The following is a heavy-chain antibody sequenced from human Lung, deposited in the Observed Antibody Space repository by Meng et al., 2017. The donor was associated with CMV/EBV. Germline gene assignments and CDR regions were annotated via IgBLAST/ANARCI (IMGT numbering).Heavy chain of an antibody. CDR2: IFYSGNT. CDR1: GGTISSSNYY. Sequence: SXTLSLXCTVSGGTISSSNYYWGWIRQPPGKGLEWIGSIFYSGNTYYNPSLKSRVTISVDTSKNHFSLKLSSVTAADTAVYYCARAYIGTAAGLEVWGQGNXVNGAS. V-gene: IGHV4-39*07. CDR3: ARAYIGTAAGLEV. D-gene: IGHD6-13*01. J-gene: IGHJ6*02.